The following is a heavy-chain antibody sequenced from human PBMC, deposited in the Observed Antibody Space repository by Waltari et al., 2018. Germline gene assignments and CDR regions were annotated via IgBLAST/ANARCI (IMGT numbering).Heavy chain of an antibody. V-gene: IGHV4-38-2*02. CDR2: IYHSGIP. J-gene: IGHJ3*01. D-gene: IGHD3-22*01. Sequence: QVQLQESGPGLVKPSETLSLTCSVSGYSISSGYYWGWIRQPPGKGLEWIGSIYHSGIPYYNPSLKSRFTISVDTSKNQYSRRLSSVTAADTAVYYCARVLYYYDTSGYDAFNVWGQGTMVTVSS. CDR1: GYSISSGYY. CDR3: ARVLYYYDTSGYDAFNV.